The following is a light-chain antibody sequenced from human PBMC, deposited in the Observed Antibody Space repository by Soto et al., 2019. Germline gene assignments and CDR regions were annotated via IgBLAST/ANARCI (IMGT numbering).Light chain of an antibody. V-gene: IGKV3-11*01. J-gene: IGKJ4*01. CDR1: QSVSSY. CDR3: QQYNNWPLT. CDR2: DAS. Sequence: EIVLTQSPFTLSLSPGERATLSCRASQSVSSYLAWYQQKPGQAPRLLIYDASNRATGIPARFSGSGSGTDLTLTISSLQSEDFALYYCQQYNNWPLTFGGGTKVDIK.